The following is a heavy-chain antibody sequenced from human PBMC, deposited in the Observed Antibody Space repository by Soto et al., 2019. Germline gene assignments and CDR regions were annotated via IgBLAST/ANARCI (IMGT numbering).Heavy chain of an antibody. CDR2: ISYDGSDK. J-gene: IGHJ4*02. V-gene: IGHV3-30*03. D-gene: IGHD3-16*02. CDR1: GFTFSNYA. CDR3: ATELGELSPESYDY. Sequence: QVQLVESGGGVVQPGRSLRLSCAASGFTFSNYAMHWVRQAPGKGLEWVGVISYDGSDKYYADSVKGRFTISRDNSKSTLNMQMNSLRSDDTAMYYCATELGELSPESYDYWGQGTLITVS.